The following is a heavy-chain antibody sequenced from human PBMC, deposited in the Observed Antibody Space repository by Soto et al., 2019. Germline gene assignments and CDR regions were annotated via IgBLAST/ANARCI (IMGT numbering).Heavy chain of an antibody. D-gene: IGHD2-15*01. V-gene: IGHV3-23*01. J-gene: IGHJ2*01. CDR3: AKKPPRLLISADWYFDL. CDR1: GFTFSSYA. CDR2: ISGSGGST. Sequence: HPGGSLRLSCAASGFTFSSYAMSWVRQAPGKGLEWVSAISGSGGSTYYADSVKGRFTISRDNSKNTLYLQMNSLRAEDTAVYYCAKKPPRLLISADWYFDLWGRGTLVTVSS.